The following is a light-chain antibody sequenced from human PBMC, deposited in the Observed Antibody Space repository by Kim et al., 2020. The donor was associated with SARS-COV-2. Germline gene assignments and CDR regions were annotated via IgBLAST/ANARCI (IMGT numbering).Light chain of an antibody. CDR3: QQCYSTRWT. CDR2: DVS. Sequence: ASVGDRVTITCRASQSISNYLPWYQQRPGKAPKLLIYDVSTLQSGVPSRFSGSASGTDFTLTITNLQPEDFATYYCQQCYSTRWTFGQGTKVDIK. V-gene: IGKV1-39*01. CDR1: QSISNY. J-gene: IGKJ1*01.